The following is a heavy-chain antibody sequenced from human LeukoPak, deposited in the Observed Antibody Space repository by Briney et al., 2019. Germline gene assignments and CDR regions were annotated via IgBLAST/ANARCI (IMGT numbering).Heavy chain of an antibody. CDR1: GFTFSSYE. CDR2: ISSSGSTI. J-gene: IGHJ4*02. V-gene: IGHV3-48*03. Sequence: GGSLRLSCAASGFTFSSYEMNWVRQAPGKGLEWVSYISSSGSTIYYADSVKGRFTISRDNAKNSLYLQMNSLRAEDTAVYYCARELGGPHFDYWGQGTLATVSS. D-gene: IGHD2-15*01. CDR3: ARELGGPHFDY.